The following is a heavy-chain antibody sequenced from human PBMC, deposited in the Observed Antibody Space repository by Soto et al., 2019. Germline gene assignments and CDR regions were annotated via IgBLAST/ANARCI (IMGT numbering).Heavy chain of an antibody. D-gene: IGHD3-16*01. V-gene: IGHV4-30-2*01. J-gene: IGHJ6*02. CDR1: GGSISSGGYS. CDR3: ARAPPGPAPRWGV. CDR2: IYPTGKT. Sequence: LSLTCTVSGGSISSGGYSWSWIRQTPGKGLEWIGYIYPTGKTYYNPSLENRATLSIDTSQNQFSLQLTSVTAADTAVYYCARAPPGPAPRWGVWGHGTTVTVSS.